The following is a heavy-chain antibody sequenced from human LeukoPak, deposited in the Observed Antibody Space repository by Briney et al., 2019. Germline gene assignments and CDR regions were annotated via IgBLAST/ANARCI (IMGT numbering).Heavy chain of an antibody. CDR1: GFTFSSYA. CDR2: ISGSGGST. D-gene: IGHD4-17*01. CDR3: AKGRGGYGYGDYLLYYFDY. Sequence: GGSLRLSCAASGFTFSSYAMSRVRQAPGRGLEWVSAISGSGGSTYYADSVKGRFTISRDNSNNTLYLQMSSLRAEDTAVYYCAKGRGGYGYGDYLLYYFDYWGQGTLVTVSS. V-gene: IGHV3-23*01. J-gene: IGHJ4*02.